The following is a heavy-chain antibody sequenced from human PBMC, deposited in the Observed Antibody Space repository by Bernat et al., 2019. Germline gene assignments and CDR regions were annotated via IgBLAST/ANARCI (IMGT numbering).Heavy chain of an antibody. CDR2: IYHSGCT. CDR1: GVYISSGHW. V-gene: IGHV4-4*02. D-gene: IGHD1-26*01. Sequence: QVQLQESGPGLVKPSGTLSLTCAVSGVYISSGHWWSWVRQPPGKGLEWIGEIYHSGCTNYNPSLKSRVTISVDKSENQFSLKLNSVTAADTAVYYCATYSGSSHQWYFDYWGQGTLVTVSS. J-gene: IGHJ4*02. CDR3: ATYSGSSHQWYFDY.